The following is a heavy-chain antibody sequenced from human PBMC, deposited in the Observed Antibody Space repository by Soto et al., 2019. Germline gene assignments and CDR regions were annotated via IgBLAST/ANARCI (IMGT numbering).Heavy chain of an antibody. V-gene: IGHV3-9*01. D-gene: IGHD6-19*01. CDR2: ISWSSGNI. J-gene: IGHJ4*02. CDR3: AKDRYSSGRGDLDY. CDR1: GFAFDEFA. Sequence: EVQLVESGGGLVQPGRSLRLSCATSGFAFDEFAVHWVRQAPGKGLAWVSGISWSSGNINYGDSVKGRFTISRDNAKKSLYLQMNSLRAEDTAIYYCAKDRYSSGRGDLDYWGQGTLVTVSS.